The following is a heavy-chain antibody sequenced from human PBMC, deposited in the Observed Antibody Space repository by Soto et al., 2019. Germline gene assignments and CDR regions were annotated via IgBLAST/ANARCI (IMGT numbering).Heavy chain of an antibody. D-gene: IGHD6-13*01. J-gene: IGHJ4*02. V-gene: IGHV4-59*01. CDR1: GGSISSYY. CDR3: ARGVELAAAGTLYDY. Sequence: SETLSLTCTVSGGSISSYYWSWIRQPPGKGLEWIGYIYYSGSTNYNPSLKSRVTISVDTSKNQFSLKLSSVTAADTAVYYCARGVELAAAGTLYDYWGQGTLVTVSS. CDR2: IYYSGST.